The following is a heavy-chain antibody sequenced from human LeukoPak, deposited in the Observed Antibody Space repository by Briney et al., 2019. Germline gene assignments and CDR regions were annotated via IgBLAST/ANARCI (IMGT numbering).Heavy chain of an antibody. CDR1: GGTFSSYA. Sequence: SVKVSCKASGGTFSSYAISWVRQAPGQGLEWMGGIIPIFGTANYAQKFQGRVTITADKSTSTVYMELSSLRSEDTAVYYCARLQEDTAMAYDYWGQGTLVTVSS. V-gene: IGHV1-69*06. J-gene: IGHJ4*02. CDR3: ARLQEDTAMAYDY. D-gene: IGHD5-18*01. CDR2: IIPIFGTA.